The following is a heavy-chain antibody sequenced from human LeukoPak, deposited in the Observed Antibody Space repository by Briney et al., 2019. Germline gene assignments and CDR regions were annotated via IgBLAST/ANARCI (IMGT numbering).Heavy chain of an antibody. CDR2: INPTTGAT. CDR1: GYTFTGYY. D-gene: IGHD1/OR15-1a*01. Sequence: ASVKVSCKASGYTFTGYYMHWVRQAPGQGLEWVGWINPTTGATHYAQNFQGRVTLTRDTSNNTSYMELSRLTSDDTAVYYCAREFRTTTWSYDAFDLWGQGTTVTVSS. J-gene: IGHJ3*01. V-gene: IGHV1-2*02. CDR3: AREFRTTTWSYDAFDL.